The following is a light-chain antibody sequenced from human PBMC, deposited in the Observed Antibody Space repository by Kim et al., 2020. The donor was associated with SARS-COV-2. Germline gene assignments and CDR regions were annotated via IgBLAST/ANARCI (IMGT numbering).Light chain of an antibody. V-gene: IGLV3-1*01. CDR1: KLGDKY. Sequence: SYELTQPPSVSVSPAQTVSITCSGDKLGDKYTYWYQQKPGQSPVLVIYQDDKRPSGIPERFSGSNSGDTATLTISGTQPMDEGDYYCQTWDSHTFVFGAGTKVTVL. CDR2: QDD. J-gene: IGLJ1*01. CDR3: QTWDSHTFV.